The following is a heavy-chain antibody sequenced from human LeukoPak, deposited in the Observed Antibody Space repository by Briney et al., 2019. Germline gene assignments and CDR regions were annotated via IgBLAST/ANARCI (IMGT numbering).Heavy chain of an antibody. D-gene: IGHD6-19*01. CDR2: INPSGGST. Sequence: ASVKVSCKASEYTFTDYYVHWVRQAPGQGLEWMGIINPSGGSTSYAQKFQGRVTMTRDTSTSTVYMELSSLRSEDTAVYYCARGAVAGPDYWGQGTLVTVSS. CDR1: EYTFTDYY. CDR3: ARGAVAGPDY. J-gene: IGHJ4*02. V-gene: IGHV1-46*01.